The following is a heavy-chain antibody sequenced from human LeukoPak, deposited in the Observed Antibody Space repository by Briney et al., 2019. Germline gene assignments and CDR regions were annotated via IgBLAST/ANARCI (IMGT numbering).Heavy chain of an antibody. CDR1: GFTFSSYS. D-gene: IGHD3-10*01. J-gene: IGHJ6*04. CDR3: ARAITMVRGVPYYYGMDV. V-gene: IGHV3-21*01. CDR2: ISSSSSYI. Sequence: GGSLRLSCAASGFTFSSYSMNWVRQAPGKGLEWVSSISSSSSYIYYADSVKGRFTISRDNAKNSLYLQMKSLRAEDTAVYYCARAITMVRGVPYYYGMDVWGKGTTVTVSS.